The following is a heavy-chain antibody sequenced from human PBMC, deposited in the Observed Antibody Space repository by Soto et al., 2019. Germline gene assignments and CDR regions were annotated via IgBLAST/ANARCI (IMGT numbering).Heavy chain of an antibody. V-gene: IGHV3-23*01. D-gene: IGHD2-8*01. J-gene: IGHJ4*01. Sequence: HPGGSLRLSCTASGFTFSSYAMSWVRQAPGKELEWVSTISGNSGKTNYAESVKGRFSISRDNSKNTVHLQLDSLRAEDTAVYFCAKLGFVLMELYYFHQWGHGTLVTVPQ. CDR3: AKLGFVLMELYYFHQ. CDR1: GFTFSSYA. CDR2: ISGNSGKT.